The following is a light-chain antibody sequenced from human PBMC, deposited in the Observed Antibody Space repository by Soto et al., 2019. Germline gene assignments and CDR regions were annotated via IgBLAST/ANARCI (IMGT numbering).Light chain of an antibody. CDR1: QSINSS. CDR3: QQYNSYS. CDR2: HAS. V-gene: IGKV1-5*01. J-gene: IGKJ1*01. Sequence: DIQMTHSPSTLSASVGSRFTITCRASQSINSSLAWYQQKPGTAPKLLIYHASPLESGVPSRFSGTGSGTELTLTIRSPQPDDFATYYCQQYNSYSFGQGTQVDIK.